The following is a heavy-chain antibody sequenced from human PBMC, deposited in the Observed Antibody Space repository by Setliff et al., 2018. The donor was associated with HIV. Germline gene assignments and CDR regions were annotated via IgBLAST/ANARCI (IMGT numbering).Heavy chain of an antibody. D-gene: IGHD2-2*01. Sequence: GSLRLSCAASGFTFSTYAMTWVRQAPGRGLQWVSTIGSGGDTHDPDSVKGRFTISRDNSKTMLSLQLNSLRADDTAVYYCAKYATPGPSRIFDYWGPGALVTVSS. CDR2: IGSGGDT. J-gene: IGHJ4*02. CDR1: GFTFSTYA. V-gene: IGHV3-23*01. CDR3: AKYATPGPSRIFDY.